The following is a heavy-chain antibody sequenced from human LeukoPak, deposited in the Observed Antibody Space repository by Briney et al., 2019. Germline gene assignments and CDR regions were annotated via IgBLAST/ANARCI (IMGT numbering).Heavy chain of an antibody. CDR2: INPNSGAT. Sequence: ASMKVSCKASGYTFTVYFIHWVRQAPGQGLEWMGRINPNSGATDYAQKFQGRVTMTKDTSISTAYMELSSLKSDDMAVYYCAKIGSSHDFDYWGQGTLITVSS. CDR1: GYTFTVYF. CDR3: AKIGSSHDFDY. D-gene: IGHD1-26*01. V-gene: IGHV1-2*06. J-gene: IGHJ4*02.